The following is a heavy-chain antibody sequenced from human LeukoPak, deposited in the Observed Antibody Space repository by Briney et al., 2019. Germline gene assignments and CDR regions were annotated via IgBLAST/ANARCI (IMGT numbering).Heavy chain of an antibody. CDR1: GFTFSSYS. D-gene: IGHD2-15*01. J-gene: IGHJ4*02. V-gene: IGHV3-48*04. CDR2: ISSSSSTI. Sequence: GGSLRLSCAASGFTFSSYSMNWVRQAPGKGLEWVSYISSSSSTIYYADSVKGRFTISRDNAKNSLYLQMNSLRAEDTAVYYCARGTVVVLEGYYFDYWGQGTLVTVSS. CDR3: ARGTVVVLEGYYFDY.